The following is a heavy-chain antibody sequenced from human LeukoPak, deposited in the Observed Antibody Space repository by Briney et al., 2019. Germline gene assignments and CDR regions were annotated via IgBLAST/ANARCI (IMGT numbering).Heavy chain of an antibody. CDR1: GFTFSSYG. Sequence: GGSLRLSCAASGFTFSSYGMNWVRQAPGKGLEWVSYISSSGSTIYYADSVKGRFTISRDNAKNSLYLQMNSLRAEDTAVYYCAELGITMIGGVWGQGTLVTVSS. D-gene: IGHD3-10*02. J-gene: IGHJ4*02. V-gene: IGHV3-48*04. CDR3: AELGITMIGGV. CDR2: ISSSGSTI.